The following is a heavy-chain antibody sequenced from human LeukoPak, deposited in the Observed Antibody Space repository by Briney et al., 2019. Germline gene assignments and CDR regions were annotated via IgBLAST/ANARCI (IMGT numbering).Heavy chain of an antibody. CDR1: GFTFSSYW. J-gene: IGHJ4*02. CDR3: ASPELLEWYYFDY. CDR2: IKQDGSEK. D-gene: IGHD1-26*01. V-gene: IGHV3-7*01. Sequence: GGSLRLSCAASGFTFSSYWMSWVRQAPGKGLEWVANIKQDGSEKYYVDSVKGRFTISRDNAKNSLYLQMNSLRAEDTAVYYCASPELLEWYYFDYWGQGTLVTVSS.